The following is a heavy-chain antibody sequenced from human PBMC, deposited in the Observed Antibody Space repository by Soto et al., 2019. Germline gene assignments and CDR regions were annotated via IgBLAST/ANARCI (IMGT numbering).Heavy chain of an antibody. CDR2: ISYDGSNK. J-gene: IGHJ4*02. V-gene: IGHV3-30*18. Sequence: GGSLRLSCAASGFTFSSYGMHWVRQSPGKGLEWVAVISYDGSNKYYADSVKGRFTISRDNSKNTLYLQMNSLRAEDTAVYYCAKDQSSGWYGGSGDWGPGTLVTVSS. D-gene: IGHD6-19*01. CDR1: GFTFSSYG. CDR3: AKDQSSGWYGGSGD.